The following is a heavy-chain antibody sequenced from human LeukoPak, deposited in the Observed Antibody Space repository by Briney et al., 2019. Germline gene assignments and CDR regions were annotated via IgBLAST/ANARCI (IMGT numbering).Heavy chain of an antibody. CDR2: ISYDGSNK. CDR3: ARDPNGDYIGTFDT. CDR1: GLTFSSYG. V-gene: IGHV3-30*03. J-gene: IGHJ3*02. D-gene: IGHD4-17*01. Sequence: GRSLRLSCAASGLTFSSYGMHWVRQAPGKGLEWVAVISYDGSNKYYADSVKGRFTISRDNSKNTLYLQMNSLRVEDTAMYFCARDPNGDYIGTFDTWGRGTMVSVSS.